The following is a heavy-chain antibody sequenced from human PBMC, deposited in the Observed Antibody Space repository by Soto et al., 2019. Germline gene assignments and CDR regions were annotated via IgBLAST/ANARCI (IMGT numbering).Heavy chain of an antibody. CDR3: ARGRGEIQGP. CDR1: GGSFSDNY. CDR2: INHSGST. Sequence: QVQFRQWGAGLLKPSETLSLTCAVYGGSFSDNYWSWIRQPPGKGLEWLGEINHSGSTKHNPSLKSRVTILADTPKKQFSLKLSSVPAADTAVYYCARGRGEIQGPWGQGTLVTVSS. V-gene: IGHV4-34*01. J-gene: IGHJ5*02. D-gene: IGHD3-16*01.